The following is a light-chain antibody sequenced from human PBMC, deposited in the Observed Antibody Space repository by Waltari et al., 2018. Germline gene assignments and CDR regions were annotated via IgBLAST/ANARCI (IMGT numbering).Light chain of an antibody. Sequence: QSALTQPASVSGSPGQSISISCTGTSTDVGSYHYVSWYQQHPGSAPKPMIYAVSERPSGVSDRFSGSKSGNTASLTISGLQAEDEADYYCASYTSGNTLIFGGGTRVTVL. CDR3: ASYTSGNTLI. CDR2: AVS. V-gene: IGLV2-14*03. CDR1: STDVGSYHY. J-gene: IGLJ2*01.